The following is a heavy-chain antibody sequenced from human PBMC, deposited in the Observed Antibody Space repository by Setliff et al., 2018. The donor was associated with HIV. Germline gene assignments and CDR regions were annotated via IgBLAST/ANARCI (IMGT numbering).Heavy chain of an antibody. CDR3: ARSPYGDYGLDY. J-gene: IGHJ4*02. CDR2: ISSSRNYI. Sequence: PGGSLRLSCAASGFTFSTHTMNWVRQAPGKGLEWVSSISSSRNYIYYADSVKGRFTISRDNSKNSLYLQMNTLRAEDTAVYFCARSPYGDYGLDYWGQGTLVTVSS. V-gene: IGHV3-21*01. CDR1: GFTFSTHT. D-gene: IGHD4-17*01.